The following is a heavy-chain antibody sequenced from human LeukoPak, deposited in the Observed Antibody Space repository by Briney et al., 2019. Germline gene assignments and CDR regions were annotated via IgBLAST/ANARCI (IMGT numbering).Heavy chain of an antibody. CDR1: GFTFSSYG. V-gene: IGHV3-33*01. J-gene: IGHJ4*02. D-gene: IGHD6-19*01. CDR3: ARDELAVAKKGFLDS. Sequence: GGSLRLSCAASGFTFSSYGMHWVRQAPGKGLEWVAVIWYDGSNKYYADSVKGRFTISRDNSKNTLYLQLNSLRAEDTAVYYCARDELAVAKKGFLDSWGQGTLVTVSS. CDR2: IWYDGSNK.